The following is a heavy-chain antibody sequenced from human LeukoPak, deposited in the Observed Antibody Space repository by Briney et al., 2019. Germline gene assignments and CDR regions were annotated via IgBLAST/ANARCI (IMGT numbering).Heavy chain of an antibody. Sequence: GGSLRLSCAASGFTFSSYAMHWVRQAPGKGLEFVSAISTNGAGTYYANSVRGRFTISRDNSTNTLYLQMGSLRAEDMAVYYCARARWSGYYYFGYWGQGTLVTVSS. J-gene: IGHJ4*02. V-gene: IGHV3-64*01. CDR1: GFTFSSYA. CDR3: ARARWSGYYYFGY. CDR2: ISTNGAGT. D-gene: IGHD3-3*01.